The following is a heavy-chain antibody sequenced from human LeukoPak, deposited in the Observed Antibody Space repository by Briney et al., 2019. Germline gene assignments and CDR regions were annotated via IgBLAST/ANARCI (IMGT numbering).Heavy chain of an antibody. J-gene: IGHJ4*02. V-gene: IGHV3-48*03. CDR2: ISSSGFTI. D-gene: IGHD5-12*01. CDR1: GFTFSRYE. Sequence: GGSLRLSYATSGFTFSRYEKNWVRQAPGKGLEWVSYISSSGFTIYYADSVKGRSTISRDNARNSLFLQMNSLRAEDTAVYYCARLGYKHVDIVATIEWGFDYWGQGALVTVSS. CDR3: ARLGYKHVDIVATIEWGFDY.